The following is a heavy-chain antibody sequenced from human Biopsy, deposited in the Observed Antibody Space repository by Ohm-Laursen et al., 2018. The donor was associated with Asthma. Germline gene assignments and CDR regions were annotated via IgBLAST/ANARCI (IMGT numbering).Heavy chain of an antibody. V-gene: IGHV4/OR15-8*01. J-gene: IGHJ4*02. D-gene: IGHD3-22*01. Sequence: SDTLSLTCGASGDSISSENWWTWVRQPPGKGLEWIGEMYHRGTPKYNPSLKSRVTISLDKSKNQFSLNLFSVTAADTAVYYCARAQDYYDSRGYYRSFDYWGQGTLVTVSS. CDR3: ARAQDYYDSRGYYRSFDY. CDR2: MYHRGTP. CDR1: GDSISSENW.